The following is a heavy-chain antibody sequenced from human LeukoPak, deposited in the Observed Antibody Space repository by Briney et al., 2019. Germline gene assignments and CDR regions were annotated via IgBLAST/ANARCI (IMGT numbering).Heavy chain of an antibody. CDR1: GFTVSSNY. Sequence: PGGSLRLSCAASGFTVSSNYMNWVRQAPGKGLEWVSVIYGGNSTYYADSVKGRFLISRDNSKNTLYLQMNSLRADDTAVYYCGGSSSSSRFYFDYWGQGTLVTVSS. D-gene: IGHD6-6*01. V-gene: IGHV3-66*01. CDR2: IYGGNST. CDR3: GGSSSSSRFYFDY. J-gene: IGHJ4*02.